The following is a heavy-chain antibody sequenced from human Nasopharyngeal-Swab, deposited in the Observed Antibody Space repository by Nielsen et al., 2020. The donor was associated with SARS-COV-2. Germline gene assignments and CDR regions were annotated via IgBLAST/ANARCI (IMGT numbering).Heavy chain of an antibody. CDR1: GGSISSYY. Sequence: SETLSLTCTVSGGSISSYYWSWIRQPAGKGLEWIGRIYTSGSTNYNPSLKSRVTMSVDTSKNQFSLKLSSVTAADTAVYYCAREKWLVTYYYYGMDVWGQGTTVTVSS. J-gene: IGHJ6*02. D-gene: IGHD6-19*01. CDR2: IYTSGST. CDR3: AREKWLVTYYYYGMDV. V-gene: IGHV4-4*07.